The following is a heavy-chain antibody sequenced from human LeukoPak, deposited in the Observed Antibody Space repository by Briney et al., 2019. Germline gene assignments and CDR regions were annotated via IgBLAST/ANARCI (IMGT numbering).Heavy chain of an antibody. CDR3: ARPGGIAAGTGWFEP. D-gene: IGHD6-13*01. V-gene: IGHV5-51*01. CDR2: IYPADSDS. CDR1: GYNFASYW. J-gene: IGHJ5*02. Sequence: GESLKISCKTSGYNFASYWIACVRQMPGKDLQWMGIIYPADSDSRYSPSFQGQVTISADTCISTAYLQWSSLKASDTAMYYCARPGGIAAGTGWFEPWGQGTLVTVSS.